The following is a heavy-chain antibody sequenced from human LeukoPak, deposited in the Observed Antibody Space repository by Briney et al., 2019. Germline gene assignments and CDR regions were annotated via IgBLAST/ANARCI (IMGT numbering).Heavy chain of an antibody. D-gene: IGHD5-12*01. J-gene: IGHJ6*03. CDR1: GGSISSSSYY. V-gene: IGHV4-39*02. Sequence: PSETLSLTCTVSGGSISSSSYYWGWIRQPPGKGLEWIGSIYYSGSTYYNPSLKSRVTISVDTSKNQFSLKLSSVTAADTAVYYCARDPYSGSYGNNYYYYMDVWGKGTTVTVSS. CDR3: ARDPYSGSYGNNYYYYMDV. CDR2: IYYSGST.